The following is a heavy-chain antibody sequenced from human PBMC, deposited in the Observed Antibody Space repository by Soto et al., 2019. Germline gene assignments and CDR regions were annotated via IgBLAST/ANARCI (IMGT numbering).Heavy chain of an antibody. V-gene: IGHV1-69*12. CDR1: GGTFSSYA. CDR2: IIPLFRTP. J-gene: IGHJ6*02. Sequence: QVQLVQSGAEVKEPGSSVKVSCQASGGTFSSYALSCVRQAPGQGLEWMGGIIPLFRTPDYAQKFQGRVTITADESTSTAYMELSSLRSEDTAIYYCARDNGRPQLGGNYYYITDVWGQGTTITVSS. D-gene: IGHD3-3*02. CDR3: ARDNGRPQLGGNYYYITDV.